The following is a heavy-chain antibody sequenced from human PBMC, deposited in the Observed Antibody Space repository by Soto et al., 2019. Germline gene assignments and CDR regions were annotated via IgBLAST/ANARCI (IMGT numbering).Heavy chain of an antibody. CDR2: INHSGST. CDR3: ARGSYLDFWSGYHYFDY. V-gene: IGHV4-34*01. D-gene: IGHD3-3*01. CDR1: GGSFSGYY. J-gene: IGHJ4*02. Sequence: SETLSLTCAVYGGSFSGYYWSWIRQPPGKGLEWIGEINHSGSTNYNPSLKSRVTISVDTSKNQFSLKLSSVTAADTAVYYRARGSYLDFWSGYHYFDYWGQGTLVTVSS.